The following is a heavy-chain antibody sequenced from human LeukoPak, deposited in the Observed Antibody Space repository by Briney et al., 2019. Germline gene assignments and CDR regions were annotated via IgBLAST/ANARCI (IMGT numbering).Heavy chain of an antibody. CDR1: GYSFTSYW. V-gene: IGHV5-51*01. D-gene: IGHD3-10*01. Sequence: GESLKISCKGSGYSFTSYWIGWVRQMPGKGLEWMGIIYPGDSDTRYSPSFQGQVTISADKSISTAYLQWSSLKASDTAMYYCARRPIGYYYGSGSYYYNWFDPWGQGTLVTVSP. CDR3: ARRPIGYYYGSGSYYYNWFDP. J-gene: IGHJ5*02. CDR2: IYPGDSDT.